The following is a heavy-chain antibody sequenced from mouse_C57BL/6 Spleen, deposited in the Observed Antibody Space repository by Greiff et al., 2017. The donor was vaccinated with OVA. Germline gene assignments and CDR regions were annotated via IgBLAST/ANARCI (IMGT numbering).Heavy chain of an antibody. CDR2: IDPANGDT. CDR3: TTAYYGSSWFAY. V-gene: IGHV14-4*01. J-gene: IGHJ3*01. D-gene: IGHD1-1*01. Sequence: VQLQQSGAELVRPGASVKLSCTASGFNIKDDYMHWVKQRPEQGLEWIGWIDPANGDTEYASKFQGKATITADTSSNTAYLQLSSLTSEDTAVYYCTTAYYGSSWFAYWGQGTLVTVSA. CDR1: GFNIKDDY.